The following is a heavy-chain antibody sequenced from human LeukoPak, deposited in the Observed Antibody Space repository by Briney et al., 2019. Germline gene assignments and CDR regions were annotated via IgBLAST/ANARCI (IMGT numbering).Heavy chain of an antibody. CDR3: ARHALGDYVNY. J-gene: IGHJ4*02. D-gene: IGHD2-21*01. CDR1: GGSISSSSYY. Sequence: PSETLSLTCTASGGSISSSSYYWGWIRQPPGKGLEWIGSIYYSGSTYYNPSLKSRVTISVDTSKNQFSLKLSSVTAADTAVYYCARHALGDYVNYWGQGTLVTVSS. V-gene: IGHV4-39*01. CDR2: IYYSGST.